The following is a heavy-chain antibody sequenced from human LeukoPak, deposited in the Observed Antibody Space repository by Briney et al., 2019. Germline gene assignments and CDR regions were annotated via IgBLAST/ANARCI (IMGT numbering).Heavy chain of an antibody. CDR1: GSSFTSYW. CDR2: IYPCDSDT. Sequence: GASLQISCKGSGSSFTSYWIGWVRQMPGKGLEWMGIIYPCDSDTRYSPSFQGQVTISADKSISTAYLQWSSLKASDTAMYYCARRGAGTTWQDFDYWGQGTLVTVSS. D-gene: IGHD1-1*01. J-gene: IGHJ4*02. CDR3: ARRGAGTTWQDFDY. V-gene: IGHV5-51*01.